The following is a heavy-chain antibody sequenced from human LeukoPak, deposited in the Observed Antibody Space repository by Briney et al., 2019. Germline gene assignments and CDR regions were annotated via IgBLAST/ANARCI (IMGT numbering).Heavy chain of an antibody. D-gene: IGHD3-9*01. V-gene: IGHV3-21*01. Sequence: GGSLRLSCAGSGFTFSSDGMNWVRQAPGKGLEWVSSISPDSTFIPQADSVKGRFTISRDNAKNSLYLQMESLRVEDTAVYYCAMNFDWLPSRVDYWGQGTLVTVSS. CDR2: ISPDSTFI. J-gene: IGHJ4*02. CDR3: AMNFDWLPSRVDY. CDR1: GFTFSSDG.